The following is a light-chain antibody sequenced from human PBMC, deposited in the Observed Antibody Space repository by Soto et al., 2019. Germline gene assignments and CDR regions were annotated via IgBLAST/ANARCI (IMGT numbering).Light chain of an antibody. CDR2: KDT. V-gene: IGLV3-25*03. CDR1: ALTIQY. J-gene: IGLJ2*01. Sequence: SYELTQPPSVSVSPGQTARITCSGDALTIQYAYWYQQKPRQAPVVIIYKDTERPSGIPERFSGSSSGTTVTLTISGVRAEDEADYYCQSADINDTCWIVGGGTQLTVL. CDR3: QSADINDTCWI.